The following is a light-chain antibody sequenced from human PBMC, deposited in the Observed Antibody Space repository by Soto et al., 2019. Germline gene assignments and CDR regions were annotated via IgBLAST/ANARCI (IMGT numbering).Light chain of an antibody. J-gene: IGKJ1*01. V-gene: IGKV3-11*01. CDR3: QQRANWPVP. Sequence: EIVLTQSPGTLSFSPGERATLSCRARQSVGTYLAWYQQQPGQAPRHLIYDASKRAAGLPARFSGSGSGTDFTLTISSLGPDDFAIYYCQQRANWPVPFGQGTRVDIK. CDR1: QSVGTY. CDR2: DAS.